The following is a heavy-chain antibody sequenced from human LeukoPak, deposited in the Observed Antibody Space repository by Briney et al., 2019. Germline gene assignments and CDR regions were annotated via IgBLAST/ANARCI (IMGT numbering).Heavy chain of an antibody. CDR3: ARGSSLPDY. Sequence: ASVKVSCKASGYILSNNGITWVRQAPGQGLEWMGWITVYNGHTNYAQNFQDRVTMTTDTSASTAYMELRSLRSDDTAVYYCARGSSLPDYWGQGTLVTVSS. J-gene: IGHJ4*02. CDR2: ITVYNGHT. CDR1: GYILSNNG. D-gene: IGHD6-13*01. V-gene: IGHV1-18*01.